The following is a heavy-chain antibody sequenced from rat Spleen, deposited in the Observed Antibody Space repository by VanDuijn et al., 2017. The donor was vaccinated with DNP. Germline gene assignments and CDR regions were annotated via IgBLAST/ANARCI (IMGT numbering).Heavy chain of an antibody. J-gene: IGHJ3*01. CDR3: ATSGYGYDGYPFAY. CDR1: GFTFSDYN. CDR2: INYDGSTT. V-gene: IGHV5-7*01. D-gene: IGHD1-12*03. Sequence: EVQLVESGGGLVQPGRSLQLSCAASGFTFSDYNMAWVRQLPKKGLEWVATINYDGSTTYYRDSVKGRFTISRDNAKNTLFLQMDSLRSEDTATYYCATSGYGYDGYPFAYWGQGTLVTVSS.